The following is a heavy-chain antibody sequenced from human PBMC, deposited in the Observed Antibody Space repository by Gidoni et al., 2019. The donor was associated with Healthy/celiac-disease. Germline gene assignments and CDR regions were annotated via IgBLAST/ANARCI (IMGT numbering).Heavy chain of an antibody. Sequence: QVQLVESGGGVVQPGRSLRLSCAASGFTFSSYGMHWVRQAPGKGLGWVAVIWYDGSNKYYADSVKGRFTISRDNSKNTLYLQMNSLRAEDTAVYYCARDFRKLSYYYYGMDVWGQGTTVTVSS. V-gene: IGHV3-33*01. CDR1: GFTFSSYG. CDR2: IWYDGSNK. CDR3: ARDFRKLSYYYYGMDV. J-gene: IGHJ6*02.